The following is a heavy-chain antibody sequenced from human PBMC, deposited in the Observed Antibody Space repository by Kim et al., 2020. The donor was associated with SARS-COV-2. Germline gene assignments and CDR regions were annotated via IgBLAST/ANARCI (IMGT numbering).Heavy chain of an antibody. CDR2: IWYDGSNK. D-gene: IGHD2-15*01. CDR3: ARDLVGELAEYCSGGSCSHPRDY. V-gene: IGHV3-33*01. J-gene: IGHJ4*02. CDR1: GGKVRRYG. Sequence: GGSLRLSCAASGGKVRRYGMHWVRQAPGKGLEWVAVIWYDGSNKYYADSVKGRFTISRDNSKNTLYLQMNSLRAEDTAVYYCARDLVGELAEYCSGGSCSHPRDYWGQGTLVTVSS.